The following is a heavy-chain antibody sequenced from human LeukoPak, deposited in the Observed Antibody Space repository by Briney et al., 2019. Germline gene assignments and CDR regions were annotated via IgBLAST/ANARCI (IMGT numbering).Heavy chain of an antibody. CDR1: GFTFSSYE. J-gene: IGHJ3*02. CDR3: ARARSSYGYGDAFDI. V-gene: IGHV3-48*03. Sequence: GGSLRLSCAASGFTFSSYEMNWVRQAPGKGLEWVSYISSSGSTIYYADSVKGRFTISRDNSKNTLCLQMNSLRAEDTAVYYCARARSSYGYGDAFDIWGQGTMVTVSS. CDR2: ISSSGSTI. D-gene: IGHD5-18*01.